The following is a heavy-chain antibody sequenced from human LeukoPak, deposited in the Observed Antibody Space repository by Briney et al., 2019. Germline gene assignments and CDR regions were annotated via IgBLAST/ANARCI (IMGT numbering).Heavy chain of an antibody. V-gene: IGHV1-69*05. Sequence: SVKVSCKASGGTFISYAISWVRQAPGQGLEWMGGIIPIFGTANYAQKFQGRVTMTRDTSTSTVYMELSSLRSEDTAVYYCARDFHYSNYPSFDPWGQGTLVTVSS. CDR3: ARDFHYSNYPSFDP. CDR1: GGTFISYA. J-gene: IGHJ5*02. D-gene: IGHD4-11*01. CDR2: IIPIFGTA.